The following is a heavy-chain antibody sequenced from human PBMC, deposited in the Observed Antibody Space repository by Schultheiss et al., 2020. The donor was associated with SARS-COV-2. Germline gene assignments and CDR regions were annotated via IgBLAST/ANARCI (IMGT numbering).Heavy chain of an antibody. CDR3: ARIKVAAAAPDGMDV. CDR1: GGSISSYY. D-gene: IGHD6-13*01. J-gene: IGHJ6*02. V-gene: IGHV4-4*07. CDR2: IYTSGST. Sequence: SETLSLTCTVSGGSISSYYWSWIRQPAGKGLEWIGRIYTSGSTNYNPSLKSRVTISVDTSKNQFSLKLSSVTAADTAVYYCARIKVAAAAPDGMDVWGQGTTVTVSS.